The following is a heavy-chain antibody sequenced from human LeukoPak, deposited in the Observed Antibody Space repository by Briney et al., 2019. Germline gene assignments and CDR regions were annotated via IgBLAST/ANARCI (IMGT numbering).Heavy chain of an antibody. J-gene: IGHJ4*02. Sequence: LGESLKISCKGSGYSFTSYWIGWVRQMPGKGLEWMGIIYPGDSDTRYSPSFQGQVTISADRSISTAYLQWSSLKASDTAMYYCARRVLDCSSTSCYAAFLDYWGQGTLVTVSS. CDR3: ARRVLDCSSTSCYAAFLDY. V-gene: IGHV5-51*01. D-gene: IGHD2-2*01. CDR2: IYPGDSDT. CDR1: GYSFTSYW.